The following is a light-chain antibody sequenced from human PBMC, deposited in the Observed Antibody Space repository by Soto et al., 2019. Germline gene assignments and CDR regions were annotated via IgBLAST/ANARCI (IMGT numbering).Light chain of an antibody. CDR3: CSYAGSYTFV. V-gene: IGLV2-11*01. CDR1: SSDVGGYNY. J-gene: IGLJ3*02. Sequence: QSALTQPRSVSGSPGQSVTISCTGNSSDVGGYNYVSWYQQHPGKVPQLIIYDVTQRPSGVPVRFSGSKSGNTASLTISGLQSEDEADYYCCSYAGSYTFVFGGGTKLTVL. CDR2: DVT.